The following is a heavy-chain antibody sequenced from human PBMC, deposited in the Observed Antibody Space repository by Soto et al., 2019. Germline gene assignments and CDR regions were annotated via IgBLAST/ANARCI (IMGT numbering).Heavy chain of an antibody. CDR2: IIPIFGTA. J-gene: IGHJ6*02. Sequence: ASVKVSCKASGGTFSSYAISRVRQAPGQGLEWMGGIIPIFGTANYAQKFQGRVTITADESTSTAYMELSSLRSEDTAVYYCARVNGYDYVWGSYRPTYYYGMDVWGQGTTVTVSS. D-gene: IGHD3-16*02. V-gene: IGHV1-69*13. CDR3: ARVNGYDYVWGSYRPTYYYGMDV. CDR1: GGTFSSYA.